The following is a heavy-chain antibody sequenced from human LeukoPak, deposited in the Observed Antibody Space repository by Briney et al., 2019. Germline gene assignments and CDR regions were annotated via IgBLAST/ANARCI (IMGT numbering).Heavy chain of an antibody. Sequence: GGSLRLSCAASGFTFDDYAMHWVRQAPGKGLEWVSGVSWNSGSIGYADSVKGRFTISRDNAKSSLYLQMNSLRAEDTALYYCAKDIDYDGRGFDYWGQGTLVTVSS. V-gene: IGHV3-9*01. CDR1: GFTFDDYA. CDR3: AKDIDYDGRGFDY. D-gene: IGHD3-22*01. CDR2: VSWNSGSI. J-gene: IGHJ4*02.